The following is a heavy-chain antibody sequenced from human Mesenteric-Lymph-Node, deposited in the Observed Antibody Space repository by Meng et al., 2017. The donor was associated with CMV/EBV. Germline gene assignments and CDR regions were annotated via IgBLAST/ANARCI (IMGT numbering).Heavy chain of an antibody. CDR3: ARDNCSSTSCYNHDLDY. CDR2: IIPILGIA. J-gene: IGHJ4*02. D-gene: IGHD2-2*02. CDR1: GGTFSSYT. Sequence: SVKVSCKASGGTFSSYTISWVRQAPGQGLEWMGRIIPILGIANYAQKFQGRVTITADKSTSTAYMGLSSLRSEDTAVYYCARDNCSSTSCYNHDLDYWGQGTLVTVSS. V-gene: IGHV1-69*04.